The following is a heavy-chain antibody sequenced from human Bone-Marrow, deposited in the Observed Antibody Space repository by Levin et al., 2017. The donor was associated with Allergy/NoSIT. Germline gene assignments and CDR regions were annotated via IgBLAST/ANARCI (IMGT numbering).Heavy chain of an antibody. CDR2: SKGKTDGGTI. D-gene: IGHD1-26*01. CDR3: TTAFESGSFYFDV. J-gene: IGHJ2*01. V-gene: IGHV3-15*01. CDR1: GFTFNNAV. Sequence: GGSLRLSCVASGFTFNNAVMNWVRQAPGKGLQWVGRSKGKTDGGTIDYGAPVKGRFTISRDDSKDTLYLQMDSLKIEDAAVYYCTTAFESGSFYFDVWGPGTVVTVSS.